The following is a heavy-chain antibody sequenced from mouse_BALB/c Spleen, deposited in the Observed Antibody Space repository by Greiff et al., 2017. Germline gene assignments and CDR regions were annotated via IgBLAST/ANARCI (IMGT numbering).Heavy chain of an antibody. Sequence: EVQLQQSGAELVKPGASVKLSCTASGLNIKDTYMHWVKQRPEQGLEWIGRIDPANGNTKYDPKFQGKATITADTSSNTAYLQLSSLTSEDTAVYYCARGYYYGSSAFDYWGQGTTLTVSS. CDR1: GLNIKDTY. D-gene: IGHD1-1*01. CDR3: ARGYYYGSSAFDY. CDR2: IDPANGNT. J-gene: IGHJ2*01. V-gene: IGHV14-3*02.